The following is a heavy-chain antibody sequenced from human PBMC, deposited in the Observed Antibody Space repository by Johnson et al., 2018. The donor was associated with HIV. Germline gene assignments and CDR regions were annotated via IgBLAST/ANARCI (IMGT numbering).Heavy chain of an antibody. Sequence: VQLVESGGGLVQPGRSLRLSCAASGFTFDDYTMHWVRQAPGKGLEWVSLISWDGDSTYYADTVKGRFTISRDNSKNSLYLQMNSLRTEDTALYYCAKLSMGDAFDIWGQGTMVTVSS. D-gene: IGHD2-8*01. CDR1: GFTFDDYT. V-gene: IGHV3-43*01. J-gene: IGHJ3*02. CDR3: AKLSMGDAFDI. CDR2: ISWDGDST.